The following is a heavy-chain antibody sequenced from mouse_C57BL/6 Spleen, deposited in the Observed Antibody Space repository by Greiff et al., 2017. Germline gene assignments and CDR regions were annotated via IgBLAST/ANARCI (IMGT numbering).Heavy chain of an antibody. J-gene: IGHJ2*01. Sequence: QVQLKQPGAELVRPGASVTLSCKASGYTFTDYEMHWVKHTPVHGLEWIGAIDPETGGTAYNQKFKGKAILTADKSSSTAYMELRSLTSEDSAVYYCTRWYSEDYWGQGTTLTVSS. CDR3: TRWYSEDY. V-gene: IGHV1-15*01. CDR1: GYTFTDYE. CDR2: IDPETGGT. D-gene: IGHD1-1*02.